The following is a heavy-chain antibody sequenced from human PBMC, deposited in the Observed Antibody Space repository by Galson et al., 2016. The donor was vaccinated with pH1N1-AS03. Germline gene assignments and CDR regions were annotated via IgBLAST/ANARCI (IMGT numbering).Heavy chain of an antibody. CDR1: GGTFNTYA. CDR2: IIPMFHIP. D-gene: IGHD1-26*01. V-gene: IGHV1-69*04. Sequence: SVKVSCKASGGTFNTYAISWVRQAPGQGLEWMGRIIPMFHIPDYAQKFQVRVTITADKSTNTAYMELTNLRSDDTALYYCAKGYSATPSGTFDIWGQGTMVTVSS. CDR3: AKGYSATPSGTFDI. J-gene: IGHJ3*02.